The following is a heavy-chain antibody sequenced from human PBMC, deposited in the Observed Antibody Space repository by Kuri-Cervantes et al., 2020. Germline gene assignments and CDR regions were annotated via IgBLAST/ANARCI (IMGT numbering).Heavy chain of an antibody. CDR1: GFTFSSYG. V-gene: IGHV3-33*01. D-gene: IGHD3-16*02. CDR3: ARGGGTFGGVIARGWYYFDY. J-gene: IGHJ4*02. Sequence: GGSLRLSCAASGFTFSSYGIHWVRQAPGKGLEWVAVIWYDGRNKYYADWVKGRFTISRDNSKNTLYLQMNSLRAEDTAVYYCARGGGTFGGVIARGWYYFDYWGQGTLVTVSS. CDR2: IWYDGRNK.